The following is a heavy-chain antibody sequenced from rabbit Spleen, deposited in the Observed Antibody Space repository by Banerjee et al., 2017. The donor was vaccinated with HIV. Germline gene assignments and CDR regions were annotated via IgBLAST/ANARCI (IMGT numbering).Heavy chain of an antibody. Sequence: QSLEESGGDLVKPGASLTLTCTASGIDFSSGYDMCWVRQAPGKGLEWIACIYENSSGTTYYASWVNGRFSISKTSSTTVTLQMTSLTVADTATYFCARDTGSSFSSYGMDLWGPGTLVTVS. J-gene: IGHJ6*01. CDR3: ARDTGSSFSSYGMDL. V-gene: IGHV1S40*01. D-gene: IGHD8-1*01. CDR1: GIDFSSGYD. CDR2: IYENSSGTT.